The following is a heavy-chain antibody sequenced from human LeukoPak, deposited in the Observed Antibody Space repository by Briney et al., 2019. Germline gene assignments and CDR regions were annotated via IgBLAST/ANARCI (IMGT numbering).Heavy chain of an antibody. V-gene: IGHV3-7*01. CDR3: ASGYFTSYFEY. CDR1: GFTFSSYS. CDR2: IKQAGTEN. J-gene: IGHJ4*02. D-gene: IGHD3-3*01. Sequence: GGSLRLSCAASGFTFSSYSMNWVRQAPGKGLEWVANIKQAGTENYYVDYVKGRFTISRDNAKNSLYLQMTSLRAEDTAVYYCASGYFTSYFEYWGQGTLVTVSS.